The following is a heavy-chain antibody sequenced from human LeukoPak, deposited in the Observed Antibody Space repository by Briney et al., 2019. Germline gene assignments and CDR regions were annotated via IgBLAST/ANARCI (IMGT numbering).Heavy chain of an antibody. D-gene: IGHD6-13*01. CDR1: GYSISSGYY. CDR2: IYYRGST. J-gene: IGHJ4*02. CDR3: ARLSISSSWYGVDY. V-gene: IGHV4-61*01. Sequence: SETLSLTCTVSGYSISSGYYWSWIRPPPGKGLEWIGYIYYRGSTNYNPSLKSRVTISVDTAKNQFSLKLSSVTAADTAVYYCARLSISSSWYGVDYWGQGTLVTVSS.